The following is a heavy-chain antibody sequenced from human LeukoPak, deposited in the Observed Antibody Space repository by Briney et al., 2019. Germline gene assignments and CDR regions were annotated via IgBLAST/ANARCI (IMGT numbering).Heavy chain of an antibody. J-gene: IGHJ3*02. D-gene: IGHD3-22*01. V-gene: IGHV3-23*01. CDR3: AKGGRIVVVILRPDHDAFDI. CDR2: ISGSGGST. CDR1: GFTFSSYA. Sequence: PGGSLRLSCAASGFTFSSYAMSWVRQAPGKGLEWVSAISGSGGSTYYADSVKGRFTISRDNSKNTLYLQMNSLRAEDTAVYYCAKGGRIVVVILRPDHDAFDIWGQGTMVTVSS.